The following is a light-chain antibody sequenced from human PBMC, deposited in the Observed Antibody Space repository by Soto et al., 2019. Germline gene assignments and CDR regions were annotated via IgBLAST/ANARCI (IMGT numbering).Light chain of an antibody. CDR3: QQSYSTPWT. J-gene: IGKJ1*01. CDR1: QSIGSW. V-gene: IGKV1-39*01. Sequence: IPLTQSPSTLSSSVGDGVTITCRASQSIGSWLAWYQQISGRAPNLLIYDASSLQSGVPSRFSGSGSGTDFTLTISSLQPEDFATYYCQQSYSTPWTFGQGTKVDI. CDR2: DAS.